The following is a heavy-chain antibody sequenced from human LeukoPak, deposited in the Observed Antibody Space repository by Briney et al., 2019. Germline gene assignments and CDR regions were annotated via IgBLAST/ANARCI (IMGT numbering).Heavy chain of an antibody. Sequence: PSETLSLTCTVSGGSISSSSYYWGWIRQPPGKGLEWIGSIYYSGSTYYNPSLKSRVTISVDTSKNQFSLKLSSVTAADTAVYYCARDRSEYQLLGPGTDNWFDPWGQGTLVTVSS. J-gene: IGHJ5*02. D-gene: IGHD2-2*01. CDR2: IYYSGST. CDR3: ARDRSEYQLLGPGTDNWFDP. V-gene: IGHV4-39*07. CDR1: GGSISSSSYY.